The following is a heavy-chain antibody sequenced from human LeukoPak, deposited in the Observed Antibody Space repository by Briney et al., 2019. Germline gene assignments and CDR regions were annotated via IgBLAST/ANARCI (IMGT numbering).Heavy chain of an antibody. CDR3: AGYGVYPY. Sequence: GGSLRLSCAASGFTVNTYAMHWVRQAPGEGPEWIAYFGISGTIYYADSVRGRFTISRDNAKNSLFLQMNSLRVDDTAIYYCAGYGVYPYWGQGTPVTVSS. CDR1: GFTVNTYA. V-gene: IGHV3-48*01. D-gene: IGHD4-17*01. CDR2: FGISGTI. J-gene: IGHJ4*02.